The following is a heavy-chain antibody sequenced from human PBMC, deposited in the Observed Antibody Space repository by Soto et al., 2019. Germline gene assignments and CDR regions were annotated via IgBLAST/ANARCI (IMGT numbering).Heavy chain of an antibody. V-gene: IGHV4-59*01. CDR1: GVSLTGYH. CDR3: ARRLNLGSFDH. D-gene: IGHD3-10*01. Sequence: SETLSLTCNVSGVSLTGYHWNWIRQPPGKTLEWIGFVYHSGDVSYNPSLKGRASISVDRSKNQFSLRLSSVTASDTAVYYCARRLNLGSFDHWGQGTLVTVSS. J-gene: IGHJ5*02. CDR2: VYHSGDV.